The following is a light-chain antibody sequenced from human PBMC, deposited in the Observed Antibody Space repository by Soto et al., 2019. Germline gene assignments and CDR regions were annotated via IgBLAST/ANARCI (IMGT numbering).Light chain of an antibody. V-gene: IGKV3-20*01. CDR2: GAS. CDR1: QSVTSSS. J-gene: IGKJ1*01. Sequence: EIVLTQSPGTLSLPRGERATLSCRASQSVTSSSLAWYQQKPGQAPRLLIYGASSRATGIPDRFSGSGSETDFTLTISRLEPEDFAVYYCQQYGNSPRTFGQGTKVEIK. CDR3: QQYGNSPRT.